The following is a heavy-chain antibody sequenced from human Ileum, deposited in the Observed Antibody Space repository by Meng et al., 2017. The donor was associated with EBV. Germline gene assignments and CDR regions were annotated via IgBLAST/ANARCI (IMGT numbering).Heavy chain of an antibody. Sequence: QFQLQESGPGLVQPSQSLSLACVISGGSVSSDNTAWNWIRQSPSRGLEWLGRTYRRSRWYYDYALSVKSRINISPDTSKNQVSLQLNSVTDEDTGIYYCATSRIAKFDRWGQGTLVTVSS. CDR1: GGSVSSDNTA. V-gene: IGHV6-1*01. CDR2: TYRRSRWYY. J-gene: IGHJ5*02. CDR3: ATSRIAKFDR.